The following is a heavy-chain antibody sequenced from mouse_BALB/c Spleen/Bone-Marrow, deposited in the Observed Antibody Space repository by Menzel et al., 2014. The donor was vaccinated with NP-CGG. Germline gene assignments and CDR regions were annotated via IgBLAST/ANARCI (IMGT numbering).Heavy chain of an antibody. V-gene: IGHV14-3*02. CDR3: TRGEDY. Sequence: VQLQQPGAELVKPGASVELSCTGSGFNIKDTFMHWVKQRPEQGLEWIGRIDPANGNTKYDPKFQGKATITADTSSNTAYLHLTSLTSEDTAVYYCTRGEDYWGQGTTLAVSS. J-gene: IGHJ2*01. CDR2: IDPANGNT. CDR1: GFNIKDTF.